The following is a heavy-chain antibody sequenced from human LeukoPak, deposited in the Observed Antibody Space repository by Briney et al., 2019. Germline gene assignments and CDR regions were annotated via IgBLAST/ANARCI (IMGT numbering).Heavy chain of an antibody. Sequence: SETLSLTCSVSGGSVNSYYWSWIRQPPGKGLEWIGYIYTTGRTNYNPPLKSRVTISVDTSKNQFSLKLSSVTAADTAVYYCAKILGSGVWYGFDIWGQGTMVTVSS. CDR1: GGSVNSYY. V-gene: IGHV4-4*09. CDR2: IYTTGRT. D-gene: IGHD7-27*01. J-gene: IGHJ3*02. CDR3: AKILGSGVWYGFDI.